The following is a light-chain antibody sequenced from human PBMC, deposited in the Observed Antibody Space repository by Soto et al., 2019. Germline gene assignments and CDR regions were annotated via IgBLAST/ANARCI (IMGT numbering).Light chain of an antibody. CDR3: CSYSSTSTYV. CDR2: GVN. J-gene: IGLJ1*01. CDR1: SSDLGTYNY. V-gene: IGLV2-14*03. Sequence: QSALTQPASVSGSPGQSVTMSCTGSSSDLGTYNYVSWFQQHPGKAPRLMIFGVNSRPSGVSNRFSGSKSGNTASLTISGLQAEDEADYYCCSYSSTSTYVFGTGTKLTVL.